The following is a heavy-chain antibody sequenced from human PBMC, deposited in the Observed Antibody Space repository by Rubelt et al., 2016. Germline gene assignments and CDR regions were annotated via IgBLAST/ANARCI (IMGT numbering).Heavy chain of an antibody. CDR3: ARGGDIVGATTAFDY. CDR2: IWYDGSNK. Sequence: EWVAVIWYDGSNKYYADSVKGRFTISRDNSKNTLYLQMNSLRAEDTAVYYCARGGDIVGATTAFDYWGLGTLVTVSS. V-gene: IGHV3-33*01. D-gene: IGHD1-26*01. J-gene: IGHJ4*02.